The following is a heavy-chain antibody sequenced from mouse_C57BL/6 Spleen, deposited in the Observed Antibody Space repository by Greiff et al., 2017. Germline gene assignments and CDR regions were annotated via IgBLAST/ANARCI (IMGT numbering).Heavy chain of an antibody. Sequence: QVQLQQSGAELVRPGTSVKVSCKASGYAFTNYLIEWVKQRPGQGLEWIGVINPGSGGTNYNEKFKGKATLTADKSSSTAYMQLSSLTSADSAVYFCARAGYYTWFAYWGQGTLVTVSA. V-gene: IGHV1-54*01. CDR1: GYAFTNYL. CDR2: INPGSGGT. J-gene: IGHJ3*01. CDR3: ARAGYYTWFAY. D-gene: IGHD2-3*01.